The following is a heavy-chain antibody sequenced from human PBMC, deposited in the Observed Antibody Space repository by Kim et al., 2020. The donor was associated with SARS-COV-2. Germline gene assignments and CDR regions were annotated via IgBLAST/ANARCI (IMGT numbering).Heavy chain of an antibody. J-gene: IGHJ6*02. Sequence: SETLSLTCAVSGGSISSSNWWSWVRQPPGKGLEWTGAIYHSGSTNYNPSLKSRVTISVDKSKNQLSLKLSSVTAADTAVYYCARVNSSGWYGYYYYGMDVWGQETTVTVSS. CDR1: GGSISSSNW. CDR3: ARVNSSGWYGYYYYGMDV. CDR2: IYHSGST. V-gene: IGHV4-4*02. D-gene: IGHD6-19*01.